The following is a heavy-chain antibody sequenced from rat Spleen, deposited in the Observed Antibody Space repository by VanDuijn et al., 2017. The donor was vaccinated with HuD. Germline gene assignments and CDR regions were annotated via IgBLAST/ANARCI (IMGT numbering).Heavy chain of an antibody. CDR3: ARPDGYTYVMDA. CDR2: ITNTVRRT. J-gene: IGHJ4*01. D-gene: IGHD1-4*01. CDR1: GFTFNNYW. Sequence: EVQLVESGGGLVQPGGSLKLSCVASGFTFNNYWMTWIRQAPGKGLEWVASITNTVRRTYYPDSVKGRFTISRDDAKSTLYLQLNSLRSEDTATYYCARPDGYTYVMDAWGQGASVTVSS. V-gene: IGHV5-31*01.